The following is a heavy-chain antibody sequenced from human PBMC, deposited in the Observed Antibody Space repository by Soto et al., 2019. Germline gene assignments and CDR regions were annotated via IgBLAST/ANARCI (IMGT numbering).Heavy chain of an antibody. CDR3: ARGYYDSSGYQDWFDP. D-gene: IGHD3-22*01. CDR2: IIPIFGTA. V-gene: IGHV1-69*13. Sequence: ASVKVSCKASGGTFSSYAISWVRQAPGQGLEWMGGIIPIFGTANYAQKFQGRVTITADESTSTAYMELSSLRSEDTAVYYCARGYYDSSGYQDWFDPWGQGTLVTVSS. CDR1: GGTFSSYA. J-gene: IGHJ5*02.